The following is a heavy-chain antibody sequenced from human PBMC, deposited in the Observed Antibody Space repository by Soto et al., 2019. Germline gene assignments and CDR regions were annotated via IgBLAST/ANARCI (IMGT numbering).Heavy chain of an antibody. CDR3: ARLVFDWLSAFDY. V-gene: IGHV1-8*01. Sequence: QVQLVQSGAEVKKPGASVKVSCKASGYTFTSYDINWVRQATGQGLEWMGWMNPNSGNTGYAQKFQGRVTMTRNTSISTAYMELNSLRSEDPTAYICARLVFDWLSAFDYWGQGTLVTVSS. CDR1: GYTFTSYD. CDR2: MNPNSGNT. D-gene: IGHD3-9*01. J-gene: IGHJ4*02.